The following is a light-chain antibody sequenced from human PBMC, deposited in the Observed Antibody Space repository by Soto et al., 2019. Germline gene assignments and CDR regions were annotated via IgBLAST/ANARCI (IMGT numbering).Light chain of an antibody. CDR2: KAS. CDR1: QTINSW. Sequence: DIQMTQSPSTLSASVGDRVTITCRASQTINSWLAWYQQKPGKAPKVLIYKASSLESGVPSRFSGSRSGTEFTLTISSLQPDDFATYYCQQYNSYPYTSGQRTKLEIK. V-gene: IGKV1-5*03. J-gene: IGKJ2*01. CDR3: QQYNSYPYT.